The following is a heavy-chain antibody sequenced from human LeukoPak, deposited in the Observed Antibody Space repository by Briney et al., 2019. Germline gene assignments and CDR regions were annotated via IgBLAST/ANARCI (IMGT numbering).Heavy chain of an antibody. D-gene: IGHD1-1*01. J-gene: IGHJ6*02. CDR2: INHSGST. CDR1: GGSFSGYY. CDR3: ARGQTGTTFRGGYYGMDV. V-gene: IGHV4-34*01. Sequence: SETLSLTCAVYGGSFSGYYWSWIRQPPGKGLEWIGEINHSGSTNYNPSLKSRATISVDTSKNQFSLKLSSVTAADTAVYYCARGQTGTTFRGGYYGMDVWGQGTTVTVSS.